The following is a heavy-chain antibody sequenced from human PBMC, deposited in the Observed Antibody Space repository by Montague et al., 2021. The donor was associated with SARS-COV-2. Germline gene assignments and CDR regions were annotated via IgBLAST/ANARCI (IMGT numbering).Heavy chain of an antibody. CDR2: ISGGGDST. Sequence: SLRLSCAASGFTFSNYAMTWVRQTPGMGLDWVSTISGGGDSTSXXXPVKGRFTISRDNSQNTLYLQVNSLRAEDTAVYYCAGGTYMGVDFWGQGTLVTVSS. D-gene: IGHD1-26*01. V-gene: IGHV3-23*01. J-gene: IGHJ4*02. CDR3: AGGTYMGVDF. CDR1: GFTFSNYA.